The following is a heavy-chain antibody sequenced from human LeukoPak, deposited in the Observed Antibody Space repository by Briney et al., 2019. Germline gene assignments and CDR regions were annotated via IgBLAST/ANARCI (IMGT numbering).Heavy chain of an antibody. Sequence: GGSLRLSCEASGVTFSNYAMSWVRQAPGRGLEWVSSISSSSSYIYYADSVKGRFTISRDNAKDSLYLQMNSLRAEDTAVYYCARDPGSGYEEHFDYWGQGTLVTVSS. CDR2: ISSSSSYI. CDR3: ARDPGSGYEEHFDY. J-gene: IGHJ4*02. CDR1: GVTFSNYA. D-gene: IGHD5-12*01. V-gene: IGHV3-21*04.